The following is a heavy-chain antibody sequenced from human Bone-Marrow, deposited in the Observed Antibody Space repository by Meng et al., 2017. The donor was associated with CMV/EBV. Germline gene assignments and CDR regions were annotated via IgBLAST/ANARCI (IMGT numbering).Heavy chain of an antibody. CDR1: GFTFSSYA. J-gene: IGHJ5*02. D-gene: IGHD6-13*01. Sequence: GGSLRLSCAASGFTFSSYAMHWVRQAPGKGLEWVAVISYDGSNKYYADSVKGRFTISRDNSKNTLYLQMNSLRAEDTAVYYCARGRYSSSSGRFDPWGQGTLVTVSS. CDR2: ISYDGSNK. V-gene: IGHV3-30-3*01. CDR3: ARGRYSSSSGRFDP.